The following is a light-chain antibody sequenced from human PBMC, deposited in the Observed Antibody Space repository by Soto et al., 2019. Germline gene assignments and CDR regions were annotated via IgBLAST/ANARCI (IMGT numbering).Light chain of an antibody. V-gene: IGLV9-49*01. Sequence: QSVLTQPPSASASLGASVTLTCTLSSGYNNYKVDWYQQRPGKGPRFVMRVGTGGIVESKGDGIPDRFSVLVSGLNRYLTITNIQEEDEGDYHCVADHGSGSNFVVVFGGGTKLTVL. J-gene: IGLJ2*01. CDR2: VGTGGIVE. CDR3: VADHGSGSNFVVV. CDR1: SGYNNYK.